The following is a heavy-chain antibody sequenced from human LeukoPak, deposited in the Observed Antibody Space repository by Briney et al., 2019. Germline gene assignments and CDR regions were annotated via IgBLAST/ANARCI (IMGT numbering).Heavy chain of an antibody. J-gene: IGHJ4*02. CDR1: GFSVSGSY. CDR2: IYSVGST. V-gene: IGHV3-66*01. D-gene: IGHD2-21*02. Sequence: GGSLSLSCAVSGFSVSGSYMTWVRQAPAKGLEWVSIIYSVGSTYYSDSVKGRFTISRYNSKNTLYLQMSNLRSEDTAMYYCAGSLAYCGGDCRLGDYWGQGTLVTVSS. CDR3: AGSLAYCGGDCRLGDY.